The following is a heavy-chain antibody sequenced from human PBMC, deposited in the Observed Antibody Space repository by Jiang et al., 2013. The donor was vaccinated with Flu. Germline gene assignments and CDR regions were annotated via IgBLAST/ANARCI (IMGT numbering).Heavy chain of an antibody. D-gene: IGHD3-3*01. CDR3: ARAELRFLEWLLPAGWFDP. Sequence: LLKPSETLSLTCIVSGDSISSSSYYWGWIRQSPGKGLEWIGSIYYSGSTYYNPSLKSRVTISVDTSKNQFSLKLSSVTAADTAVYYCARAELRFLEWLLPAGWFDPWGQGTLVTVSS. CDR1: GDSISSSSYY. CDR2: IYYSGST. J-gene: IGHJ5*02. V-gene: IGHV4-39*01.